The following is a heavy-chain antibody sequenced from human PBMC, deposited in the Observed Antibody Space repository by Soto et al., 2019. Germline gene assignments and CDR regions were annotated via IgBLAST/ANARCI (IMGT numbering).Heavy chain of an antibody. V-gene: IGHV3-30-3*01. CDR3: ARVMIRSSVAGLAFDY. D-gene: IGHD6-13*01. CDR1: GFTFSSYA. J-gene: IGHJ4*02. Sequence: VGSLRLSCAASGFTFSSYAMHWVRQAPGKGLEWVAVISYDGSNKYYADSVKGRFTISRDNSKNTLYLQMNSLRAEDTAVYYCARVMIRSSVAGLAFDYWGQGTLVTVSS. CDR2: ISYDGSNK.